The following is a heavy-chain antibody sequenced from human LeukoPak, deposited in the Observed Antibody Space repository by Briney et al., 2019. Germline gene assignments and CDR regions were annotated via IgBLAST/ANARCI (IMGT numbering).Heavy chain of an antibody. J-gene: IGHJ4*02. V-gene: IGHV3-15*01. CDR3: TTDRGGGYCSSTSCRAFDY. CDR2: IRSKTDGGTT. CDR1: GFTFSNAW. Sequence: GGSLRLSCAASGFTFSNAWMSWVRQAPGKGLEWVGRIRSKTDGGTTDYAAPVKGRFTISRDDSKNTLYLQMNSLKTEDTAVYYGTTDRGGGYCSSTSCRAFDYWGQGTLVTVSS. D-gene: IGHD2-2*01.